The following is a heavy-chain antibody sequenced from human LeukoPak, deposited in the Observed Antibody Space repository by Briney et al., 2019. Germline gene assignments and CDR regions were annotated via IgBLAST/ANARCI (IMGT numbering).Heavy chain of an antibody. CDR2: MNPNSGNT. Sequence: GPVKVSCKASGYTFTSYDINWVRQATGQGLEWMGWMNPNSGNTGYAQRFQGRVTMTRNTSISTAYMELSSLRSEDTAVYYCARDHSARSMVRGVIMSLESYYYYYGMDVWGQGTTVTVSS. CDR1: GYTFTSYD. J-gene: IGHJ6*02. CDR3: ARDHSARSMVRGVIMSLESYYYYYGMDV. D-gene: IGHD3-10*01. V-gene: IGHV1-8*01.